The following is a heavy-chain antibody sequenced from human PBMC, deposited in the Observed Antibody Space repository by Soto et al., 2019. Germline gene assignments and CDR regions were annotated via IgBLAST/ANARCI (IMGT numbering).Heavy chain of an antibody. J-gene: IGHJ4*02. V-gene: IGHV3-23*01. D-gene: IGHD3-3*01. CDR2: LSGSGYQT. Sequence: EVQLLESGGGLVQPGGSLRLSCATDGFTFDSYAMHWVRQAPGKGLEWVSSLSGSGYQTYYADSVKGRLIISRDRSKNTVYLQMNSLRAEDTAVYFCAKDRLTVFGVVVTFEDWGRGTLVTVAS. CDR3: AKDRLTVFGVVVTFED. CDR1: GFTFDSYA.